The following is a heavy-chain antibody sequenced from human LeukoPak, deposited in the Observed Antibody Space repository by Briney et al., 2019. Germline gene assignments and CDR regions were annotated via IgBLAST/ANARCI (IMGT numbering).Heavy chain of an antibody. CDR3: ARGFGSGSYYTQLTPRYYYYYYMDV. V-gene: IGHV1-8*03. D-gene: IGHD3-10*01. CDR1: GYTFTSYD. Sequence: PEASVKVSCKASGYTFTSYDINWVRQATGQGLEWMGWMNPNSGNTGYAQKFQGRVTITRNTSISTAYMELSSLRSEDTAVYYCARGFGSGSYYTQLTPRYYYYYYMDVWGKGTTVTVSS. CDR2: MNPNSGNT. J-gene: IGHJ6*03.